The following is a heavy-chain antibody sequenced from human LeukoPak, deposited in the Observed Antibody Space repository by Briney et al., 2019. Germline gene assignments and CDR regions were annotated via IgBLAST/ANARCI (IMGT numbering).Heavy chain of an antibody. J-gene: IGHJ5*02. CDR1: GFTFSSYW. V-gene: IGHV3-74*01. D-gene: IGHD1-1*01. CDR2: INGDGSST. CDR3: AREHWNDGLNWFDP. Sequence: GGSLRLSCAASGFTFSSYWMHWVRQASGKGLVWVSRINGDGSSTTYADSVKGRFTISRDTANNTLYLQMNSLRAEDTAVYFCAREHWNDGLNWFDPWGQGTLVTVSS.